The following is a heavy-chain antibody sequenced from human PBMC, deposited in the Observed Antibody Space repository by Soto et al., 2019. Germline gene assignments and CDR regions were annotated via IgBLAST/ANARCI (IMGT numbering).Heavy chain of an antibody. J-gene: IGHJ4*02. CDR2: INPNSGDT. V-gene: IGHV1-2*02. CDR3: ARDYGSGSYYTGDLDY. D-gene: IGHD3-10*01. Sequence: ASVKVSCKASGYTFTGYYIHWVRQAPGQGLEWMGWINPNSGDTNYAQKFQGRVTMTRDTSISTAYMELSRLRSDDTAVYYCARDYGSGSYYTGDLDYWGQGTLVTV. CDR1: GYTFTGYY.